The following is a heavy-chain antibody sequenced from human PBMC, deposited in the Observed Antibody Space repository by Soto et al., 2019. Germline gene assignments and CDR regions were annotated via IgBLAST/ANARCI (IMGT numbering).Heavy chain of an antibody. CDR2: ISSNGIGT. J-gene: IGHJ6*03. Sequence: EVQLVESGGGLAQPGGSLRLSCAASGFTFSSDAMDWVRQAPGKGLEYVSGISSNGIGTYYASSVKGRFTISRDNYRDTVDLQMDSLRPEDMAVYYCARRASADYYYMDFWGKGTTVTVS. D-gene: IGHD1-26*01. V-gene: IGHV3-64*01. CDR3: ARRASADYYYMDF. CDR1: GFTFSSDA.